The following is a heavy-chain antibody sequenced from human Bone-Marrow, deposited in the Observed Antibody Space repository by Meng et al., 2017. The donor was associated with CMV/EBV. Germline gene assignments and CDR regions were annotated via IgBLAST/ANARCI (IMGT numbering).Heavy chain of an antibody. Sequence: GESLKISCAASGFTFSNYGMHWVRQAPGKGLEWVAVMWFDGRTKDYADSVKGRFTISRDNSKNTLYLQMNSLRAEDTAVYYCAKDQNYNWFDPWGQGTLVTVSS. CDR2: MWFDGRTK. CDR3: AKDQNYNWFDP. V-gene: IGHV3-33*03. CDR1: GFTFSNYG. J-gene: IGHJ5*02.